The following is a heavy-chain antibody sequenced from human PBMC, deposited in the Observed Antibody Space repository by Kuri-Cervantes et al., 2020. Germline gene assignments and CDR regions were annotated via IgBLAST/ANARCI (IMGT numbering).Heavy chain of an antibody. J-gene: IGHJ1*01. CDR3: AKDGPSYYYDSSGYGEEYFQH. D-gene: IGHD3-22*01. CDR2: ISGSGGST. V-gene: IGHV3-23*01. CDR1: GFTFSSYW. Sequence: GESLKISCAASGFTFSSYWMSWVRQAPGKGPEWVSAISGSGGSTYYADSVKGRFTISRDNSKNTLYLQMNSLRAEDTAVYYCAKDGPSYYYDSSGYGEEYFQHWGQGTLVTVSS.